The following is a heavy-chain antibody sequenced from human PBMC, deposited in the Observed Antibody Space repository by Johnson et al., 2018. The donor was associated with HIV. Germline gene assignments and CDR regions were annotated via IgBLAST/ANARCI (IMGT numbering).Heavy chain of an antibody. D-gene: IGHD3-22*01. CDR3: ASSTLWGYYYGGDAFDI. V-gene: IGHV3-11*04. CDR1: GFTFNDYY. CDR2: ISSSGSTI. Sequence: QVQLVESGGGLVKPGGSLRLSCATSGFTFNDYYMTWVRQAPGEGLEWVSYISSSGSTIYYADSVNGRFTISRDNAKNSLHLQMNSLRAEDTAVYYCASSTLWGYYYGGDAFDIWGQGTMVTVSS. J-gene: IGHJ3*02.